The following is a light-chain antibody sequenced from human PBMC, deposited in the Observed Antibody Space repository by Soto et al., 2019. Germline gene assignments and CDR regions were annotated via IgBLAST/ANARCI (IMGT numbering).Light chain of an antibody. V-gene: IGLV2-23*01. CDR2: EDS. CDR3: CSYTGATTAYV. CDR1: RNDVGNYNL. J-gene: IGLJ1*01. Sequence: QSVLTQPASVSGSPGQSITVSCTGSRNDVGNYNLVSCYQQSPGKAPKLLIYEDSKRPSGVSNRFSGSKSGDTASLTISGLQTEDEADYYCCSYTGATTAYVFGTGTKVTVL.